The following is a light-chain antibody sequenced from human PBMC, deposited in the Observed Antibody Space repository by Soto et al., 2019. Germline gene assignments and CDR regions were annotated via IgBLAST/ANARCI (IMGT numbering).Light chain of an antibody. J-gene: IGKJ5*01. CDR2: AAS. CDR3: QQYNRLIT. Sequence: DIQMTQSPSSLSASVGDRVTITSRASQGISNYLAWYQQKPGKVPKLLIYAASTLQSGVPSRFSGSGSGTDFTLTISSLQPDDFATYYCQQYNRLITVGQGTRLDIK. CDR1: QGISNY. V-gene: IGKV1-27*01.